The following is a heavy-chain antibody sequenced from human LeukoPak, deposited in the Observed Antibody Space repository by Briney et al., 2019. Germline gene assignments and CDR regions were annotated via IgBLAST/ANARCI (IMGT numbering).Heavy chain of an antibody. CDR3: ASWEVPAVMPQDY. CDR1: GFTFSSYW. D-gene: IGHD2-2*01. CDR2: INSDGSST. V-gene: IGHV3-74*01. Sequence: GGSLRLSCAASGFTFSSYWMHWVRQAPGKGPVWVSRINSDGSSTSYADSVKGRFTISRDNAKNTLYLQMNSLRAEDTAVYYCASWEVPAVMPQDYWGQGTLVTVSS. J-gene: IGHJ4*02.